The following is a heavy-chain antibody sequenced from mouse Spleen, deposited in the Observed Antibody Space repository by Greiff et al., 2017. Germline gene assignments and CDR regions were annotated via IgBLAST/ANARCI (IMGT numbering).Heavy chain of an antibody. CDR1: GYTFTDYE. CDR3: TRYYRYSYYAMDY. J-gene: IGHJ4*01. V-gene: IGHV1-15*01. CDR2: IDPETGGT. D-gene: IGHD2-14*01. Sequence: VQLQQSGAELVRPGASVTLSYKASGYTFTDYEMHWVKQTPVHGLEWIGAIDPETGGTAYNQKFKGKAILTADKSSSTAYMELRSLTSEDSAVYYCTRYYRYSYYAMDYWGQGTSVTVSS.